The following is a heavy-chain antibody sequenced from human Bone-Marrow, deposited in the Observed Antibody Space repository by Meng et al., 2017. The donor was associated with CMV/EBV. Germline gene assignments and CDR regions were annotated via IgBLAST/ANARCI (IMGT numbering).Heavy chain of an antibody. Sequence: SVKVSCKASGGTFSSYTISWVRQAPGQGLEWMGRIIPILGIANYAQKFQGRVTITADKSTSTAYMELSSLRSEDTAVYYCARGPSIAVAGETSKSSRYYYGMDVWAQGTSATFPS. CDR3: ARGPSIAVAGETSKSSRYYYGMDV. J-gene: IGHJ6*02. CDR1: GGTFSSYT. D-gene: IGHD6-19*01. CDR2: IIPILGIA. V-gene: IGHV1-69*02.